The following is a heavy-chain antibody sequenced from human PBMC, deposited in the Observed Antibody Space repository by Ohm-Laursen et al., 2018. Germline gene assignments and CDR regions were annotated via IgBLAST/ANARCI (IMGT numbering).Heavy chain of an antibody. D-gene: IGHD1-1*01. Sequence: SLRLSCAASGFTFSSYGMHWVRQAPGKGLEWVAVISYDGSNKYYADSVKGRFTISRDNSKNTLYLQMNSLRAEDTAVYYCARIGATGLYYSDYWGQGTLVTVSS. CDR2: ISYDGSNK. CDR1: GFTFSSYG. V-gene: IGHV3-30*03. J-gene: IGHJ4*02. CDR3: ARIGATGLYYSDY.